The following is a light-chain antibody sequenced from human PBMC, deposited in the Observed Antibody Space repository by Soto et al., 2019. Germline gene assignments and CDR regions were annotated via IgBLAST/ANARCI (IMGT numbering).Light chain of an antibody. J-gene: IGKJ2*01. V-gene: IGKV1-5*01. CDR1: QSISSW. Sequence: DIQMTQSPSTLSASVGDRVTITCRASQSISSWLAWYQQKPGKAPKLLIYDASSLESGVPSSFSGSGSGTEFTLTISSLQPDDFATYYCQQYNAFGQGTKLEIK. CDR2: DAS. CDR3: QQYNA.